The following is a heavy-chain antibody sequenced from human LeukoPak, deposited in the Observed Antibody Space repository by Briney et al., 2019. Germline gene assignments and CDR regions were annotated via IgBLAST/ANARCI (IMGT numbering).Heavy chain of an antibody. CDR1: GFTFSSYG. CDR2: IRYDGSNK. D-gene: IGHD3-22*01. J-gene: IGHJ4*02. Sequence: GGSLRLSCAASGFTFSSYGMHWVRQAPGKGLEWVAFIRYDGSNKYYADSVKGRFTISRDNSKNTLYLQMNSLRAEDTAVYYCARDGQHDSSAHQFDYWGQGTLVTVSS. CDR3: ARDGQHDSSAHQFDY. V-gene: IGHV3-30*02.